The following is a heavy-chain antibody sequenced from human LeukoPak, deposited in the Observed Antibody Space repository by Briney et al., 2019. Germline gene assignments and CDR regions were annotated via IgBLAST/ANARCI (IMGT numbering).Heavy chain of an antibody. CDR3: ARTYSQRGYYFDY. Sequence: GASVKVSCKASGYTFTGYYMHWVRQAPGQGLEWMGWINPNSGGTNYAQKFQGRVTMTRDTSISTAYMELSRLRSDDTAVYYCARTYSQRGYYFDYWGQGTLVTVSS. CDR1: GYTFTGYY. CDR2: INPNSGGT. D-gene: IGHD5-18*01. V-gene: IGHV1-2*02. J-gene: IGHJ4*02.